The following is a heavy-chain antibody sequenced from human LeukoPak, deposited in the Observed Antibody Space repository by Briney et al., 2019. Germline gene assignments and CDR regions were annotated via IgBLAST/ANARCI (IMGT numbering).Heavy chain of an antibody. V-gene: IGHV1-18*01. CDR1: GYTFTSYA. CDR2: ISTYNGHT. D-gene: IGHD3-10*01. Sequence: ASVKVSCKPSGYTFTSYALSWVRQAPGQGLEWMGWISTYNGHTNYAQKFQGRVTMTTDTSTSTSYMELRSLTSNDTAVYFCARGSADGIDIWGQGTMVIVSS. CDR3: ARGSADGIDI. J-gene: IGHJ3*02.